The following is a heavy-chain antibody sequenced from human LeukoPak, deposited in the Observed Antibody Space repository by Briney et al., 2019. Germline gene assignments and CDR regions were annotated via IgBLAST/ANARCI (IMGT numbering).Heavy chain of an antibody. CDR3: ARAPFSIAAAGLGWFDP. CDR2: ISAYNGIT. CDR1: GYTFTSYG. D-gene: IGHD6-13*01. J-gene: IGHJ5*02. Sequence: ASVKVSCKASGYTFTSYGIGWVRQAPGQGLEWMGWISAYNGITNYAQKFQDRVTMTTDTSTSTAYMELRSLRSDDTAVYYCARAPFSIAAAGLGWFDPWGQGTLVTVSS. V-gene: IGHV1-18*01.